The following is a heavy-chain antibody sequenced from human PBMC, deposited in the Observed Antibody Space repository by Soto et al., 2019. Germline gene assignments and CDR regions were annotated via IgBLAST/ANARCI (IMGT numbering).Heavy chain of an antibody. CDR2: ISSSGGTI. Sequence: PVGSLRLSCAASGFTFSSYEMNWVRQAPGKGLEWVSYISSSGGTIYYADSVKGRFTISRDNAKNSLYLQMNSLRAEDTAVYYCASIYCSSTSCPRGNAFDIWGQGTMVTVSS. CDR3: ASIYCSSTSCPRGNAFDI. V-gene: IGHV3-48*03. D-gene: IGHD2-2*01. J-gene: IGHJ3*02. CDR1: GFTFSSYE.